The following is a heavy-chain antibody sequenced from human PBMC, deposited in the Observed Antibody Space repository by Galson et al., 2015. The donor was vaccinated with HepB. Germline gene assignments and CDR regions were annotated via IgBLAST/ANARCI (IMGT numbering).Heavy chain of an antibody. CDR2: ISAYNGNT. J-gene: IGHJ5*02. V-gene: IGHV1-18*01. D-gene: IGHD2-2*01. CDR1: GYTFTSYG. CDR3: ARDRGCSSTSCYNWFDP. Sequence: SVKVSCKASGYTFTSYGISWVRQAPGQGLEWMGWISAYNGNTNYAQKLQGRVTMTTDTSTSTAYMELRSLRSDDTAVYYCARDRGCSSTSCYNWFDPWGQGTLVTVSS.